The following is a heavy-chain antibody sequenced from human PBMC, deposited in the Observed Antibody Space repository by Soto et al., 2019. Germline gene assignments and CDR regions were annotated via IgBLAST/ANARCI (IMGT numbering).Heavy chain of an antibody. CDR3: ASAVYCSGGSCSFDP. Sequence: SDTLSLTFDLYGWPFPGYYRTWIRQPPGTWLDWIGEINHSGSTNYNPSLKSRVTISVDTSKNQFSLKLTSVTAAYTAVYYCASAVYCSGGSCSFDPWGQGTLVTVS. CDR1: GWPFPGYY. V-gene: IGHV4-34*01. J-gene: IGHJ5*02. D-gene: IGHD2-15*01. CDR2: INHSGST.